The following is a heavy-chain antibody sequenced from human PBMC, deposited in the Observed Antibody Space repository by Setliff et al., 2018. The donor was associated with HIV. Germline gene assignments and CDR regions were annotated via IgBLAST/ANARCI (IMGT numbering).Heavy chain of an antibody. V-gene: IGHV3-7*03. Sequence: GGSLRLSCVASGFTFRNYWMSWVRQAPGKGLEWVANIKQDGSERYYVDSVKGRFTISRDNAKNSMYLQMNSLRADDTAVYYCARGRLLWSGSYYYYYMDVWGKGTTVTVSS. CDR1: GFTFRNYW. CDR2: IKQDGSER. J-gene: IGHJ6*03. CDR3: ARGRLLWSGSYYYYYMDV. D-gene: IGHD3-10*01.